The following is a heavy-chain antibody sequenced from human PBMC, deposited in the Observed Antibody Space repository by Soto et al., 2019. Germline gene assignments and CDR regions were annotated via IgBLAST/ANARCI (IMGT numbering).Heavy chain of an antibody. Sequence: QVQLQESGPGLVRPSGALSVTCAVSGDSISRSHWWSWVRQSPGKGLEWIGEISHSGITNYNPSLKSRVTISGDKSKNQLSLKLTSVTAADTAVYYCARVRYERSGFDHWGQGTLVSVSS. CDR2: ISHSGIT. J-gene: IGHJ4*02. D-gene: IGHD3-22*01. CDR3: ARVRYERSGFDH. CDR1: GDSISRSHW. V-gene: IGHV4-4*02.